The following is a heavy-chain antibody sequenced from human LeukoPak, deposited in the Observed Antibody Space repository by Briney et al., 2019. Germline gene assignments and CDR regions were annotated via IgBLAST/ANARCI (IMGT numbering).Heavy chain of an antibody. D-gene: IGHD6-6*01. J-gene: IGHJ4*02. V-gene: IGHV4-34*01. Sequence: SETLSLTCAVYGGSFSGYYWSWIRQPPGKGLEWSGEINHSGSTNYNPSLTSRVTISVDTSKNQFSLKLSSVTAADTAVYYCASYSSSSYFDYWGQGTLVTVSS. CDR3: ASYSSSSYFDY. CDR1: GGSFSGYY. CDR2: INHSGST.